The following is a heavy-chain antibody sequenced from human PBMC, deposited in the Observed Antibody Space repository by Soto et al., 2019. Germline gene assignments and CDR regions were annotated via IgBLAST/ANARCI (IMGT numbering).Heavy chain of an antibody. CDR3: APLTGV. CDR2: SRNKANSYTT. Sequence: EVQLVESGGGLVQPGGSLRLSCAASGLTLRDHYMDWVRQAPGKGLEWVGRSRNKANSYTTDYAASVKGRFTISRDDSKNSLYLQMNSLKTEDTAVYYCAPLTGVWGQGTLVTVSS. D-gene: IGHD2-8*01. J-gene: IGHJ1*01. V-gene: IGHV3-72*01. CDR1: GLTLRDHY.